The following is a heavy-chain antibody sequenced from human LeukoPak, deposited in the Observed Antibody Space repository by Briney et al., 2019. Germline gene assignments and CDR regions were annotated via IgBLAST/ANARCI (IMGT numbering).Heavy chain of an antibody. J-gene: IGHJ5*02. D-gene: IGHD2-2*02. V-gene: IGHV1-8*01. CDR1: GYTFTSYD. Sequence: GASVKVSCKASGYTFTSYDINWVRRATGQGLEWMGWMNPNSGNTGYAQKFQGRVTMTRNTSISTAYMELSSLRSEDTAVYYCARVGYCSSTSCYTFIGYWFDPWGQGTLVTVSS. CDR2: MNPNSGNT. CDR3: ARVGYCSSTSCYTFIGYWFDP.